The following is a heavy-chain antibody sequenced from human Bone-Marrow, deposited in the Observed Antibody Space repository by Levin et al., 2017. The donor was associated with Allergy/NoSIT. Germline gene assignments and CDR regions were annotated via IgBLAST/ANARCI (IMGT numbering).Heavy chain of an antibody. J-gene: IGHJ4*02. CDR1: GGSFRGYS. D-gene: IGHD3-3*01. CDR2: INHSGST. Sequence: GSLRLSCAVYGGSFRGYSWSWIRQPPGKGLEWMGEINHSGSTNYNPSLKSRVTISVDTSKNQFFLKLSSVTAADTAVYYCARGRGTIFGVVPFDYWGQGTLVTVSS. CDR3: ARGRGTIFGVVPFDY. V-gene: IGHV4-34*01.